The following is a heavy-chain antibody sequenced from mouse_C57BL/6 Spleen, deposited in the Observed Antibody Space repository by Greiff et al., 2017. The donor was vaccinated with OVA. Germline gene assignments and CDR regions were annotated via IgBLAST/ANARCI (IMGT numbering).Heavy chain of an antibody. Sequence: EVKLVESGEGLVKPGGSLKLSCAASGFTFSSYAMSWVRQTPEQRLEWVAYISSGGDYIYYADTVKGRFTISRDNARNTLYLQMRSLKSEDTAMYDCTRESLPVRFAYWGQGTTLTVSS. V-gene: IGHV5-9-1*02. J-gene: IGHJ2*01. CDR3: TRESLPVRFAY. CDR1: GFTFSSYA. CDR2: ISSGGDYI.